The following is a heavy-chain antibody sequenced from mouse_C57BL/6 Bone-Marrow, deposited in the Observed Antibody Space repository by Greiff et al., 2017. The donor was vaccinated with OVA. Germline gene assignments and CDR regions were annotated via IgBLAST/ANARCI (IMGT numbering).Heavy chain of an antibody. V-gene: IGHV10-3*01. D-gene: IGHD1-1*01. CDR3: VRGIITTVVADWYFDV. CDR1: GFTFNTYA. CDR2: IRSKSSNYAT. J-gene: IGHJ1*03. Sequence: EVQLVESGGGLVQPKGSLKLSCAASGFTFNTYAMHWVRPAPGKGLEWVARIRSKSSNYATYYADSVKDRFTISRDDSQSMLYLQMNNLKTEDTAMYYCVRGIITTVVADWYFDVWGTGTTVTVSS.